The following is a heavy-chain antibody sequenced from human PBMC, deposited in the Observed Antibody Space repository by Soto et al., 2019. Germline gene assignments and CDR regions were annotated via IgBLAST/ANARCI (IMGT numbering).Heavy chain of an antibody. CDR3: AAATTWNFHFHY. Sequence: QVQLVESGGGVVQPGTSLSLSFAASGFTISTHGMHWVRQAPGKGLEWVANIWYDGSNRFYADSVKGRFTISKDNSKNTLYLQMSSLRAEDTAVYYCAAATTWNFHFHYWGQGTQVTVSS. CDR2: IWYDGSNR. CDR1: GFTISTHG. D-gene: IGHD1-7*01. V-gene: IGHV3-33*01. J-gene: IGHJ4*02.